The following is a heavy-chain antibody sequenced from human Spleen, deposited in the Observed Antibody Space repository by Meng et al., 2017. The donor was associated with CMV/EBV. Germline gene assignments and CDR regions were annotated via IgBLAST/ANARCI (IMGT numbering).Heavy chain of an antibody. D-gene: IGHD5-18*01. V-gene: IGHV1-69*05. CDR1: GDTFSSYA. Sequence: SVKVSCKASGDTFSSYAISWVRQAPGQGLEWMRGIIPIFGTANYAQKFQGRVTITTDKSTSTAYMELSSLTSEDTAVYYCATAVGTALADFDYWGQGTLVTVSS. CDR3: ATAVGTALADFDY. CDR2: IIPIFGTA. J-gene: IGHJ4*02.